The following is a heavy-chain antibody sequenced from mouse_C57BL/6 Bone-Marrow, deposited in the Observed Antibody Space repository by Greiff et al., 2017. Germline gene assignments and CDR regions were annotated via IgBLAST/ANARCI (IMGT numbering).Heavy chain of an antibody. J-gene: IGHJ3*01. Sequence: VQLQQSGPELVKPGASVKLSCKASGYTFTSYCISWVKQSTGQGLEWIGEIYPRSGGTYYNEKFKGKATLTVDKSSSTAYMGLRSLTSEDSAVYVCAREYDVVPWLAYWGQGTLVTVSA. CDR2: IYPRSGGT. CDR1: GYTFTSYC. V-gene: IGHV1-81*01. CDR3: AREYDVVPWLAY. D-gene: IGHD2-14*01.